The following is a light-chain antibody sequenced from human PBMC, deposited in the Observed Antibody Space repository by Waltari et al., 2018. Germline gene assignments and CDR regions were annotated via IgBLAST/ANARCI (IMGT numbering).Light chain of an antibody. V-gene: IGLV3-21*04. Sequence: SYVVTQSPSVSVAPGETARITCGGDKLGSKSVQWYQQRPGPSPVLVISYDSNRPSGIPERFSGSNSGNTATLTISWVEAEDEADYYCLVWHSTIDHQGVFGGGTKLTVL. CDR3: LVWHSTIDHQGV. CDR2: YDS. CDR1: KLGSKS. J-gene: IGLJ2*01.